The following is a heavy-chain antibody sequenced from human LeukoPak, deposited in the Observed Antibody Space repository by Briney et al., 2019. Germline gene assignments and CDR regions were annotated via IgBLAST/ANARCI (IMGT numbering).Heavy chain of an antibody. J-gene: IGHJ6*03. V-gene: IGHV3-30*02. D-gene: IGHD1-26*01. CDR3: AKGKGSGSDLFYSYYYMDV. CDR2: IRYGGSNQ. CDR1: GFTFSSYG. Sequence: GGSLRLSCAASGFTFSSYGMHWVRQAPGKGLEWVAFIRYGGSNQYYADSVKGRFTISRDNSKNTLYVQMNSLRAEDTAVYYCAKGKGSGSDLFYSYYYMDVWGKGTMVTVSS.